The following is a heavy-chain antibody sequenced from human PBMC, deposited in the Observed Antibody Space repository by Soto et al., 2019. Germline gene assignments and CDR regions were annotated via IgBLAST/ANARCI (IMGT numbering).Heavy chain of an antibody. CDR1: GGSFRTYT. CDR3: ALGSRSPEVFDI. D-gene: IGHD6-13*01. J-gene: IGHJ3*02. V-gene: IGHV1-69*02. CDR2: IIPMFDVA. Sequence: QVQLVQSGVEVKKPGSSVKVSCKTSGGSFRTYTLFWVRQAPGQGLEWMGRIIPMFDVANYAQKFQGRVTFNADKSTGTVYMEMISLTSDDTAIYFCALGSRSPEVFDIWGQGTLVTVSS.